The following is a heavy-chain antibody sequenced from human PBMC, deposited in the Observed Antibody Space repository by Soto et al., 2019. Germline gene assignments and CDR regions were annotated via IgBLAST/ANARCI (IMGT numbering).Heavy chain of an antibody. D-gene: IGHD2-15*01. Sequence: GGSLRLSCAASEFSFSNYAMYWVRQAPGKGLEYISGINSGATATNYADSVKGRFTISRDNSKNTLYLQMDSLRVEDTAMYFCARKEGGNYPFDYWGRGALVTVS. CDR2: INSGATAT. V-gene: IGHV3-23*01. J-gene: IGHJ4*02. CDR1: EFSFSNYA. CDR3: ARKEGGNYPFDY.